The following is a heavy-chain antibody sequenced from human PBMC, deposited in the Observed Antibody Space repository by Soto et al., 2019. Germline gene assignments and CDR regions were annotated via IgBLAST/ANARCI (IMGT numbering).Heavy chain of an antibody. V-gene: IGHV1-46*03. CDR2: INPSGGST. CDR1: GYTFTSYY. Sequence: QVQLVQSGAEVKKPGASVKVSCKASGYTFTSYYMHWVRQAPGQGLEWMGIINPSGGSTSYAQKFQGRVTMTRDTSTSTVHMELSSLRSEDTAVYYCARDIAAAGSGYWGQGTLVTVSS. D-gene: IGHD6-13*01. J-gene: IGHJ4*02. CDR3: ARDIAAAGSGY.